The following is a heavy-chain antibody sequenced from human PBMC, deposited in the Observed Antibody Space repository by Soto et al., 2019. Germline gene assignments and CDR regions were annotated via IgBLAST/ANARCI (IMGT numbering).Heavy chain of an antibody. J-gene: IGHJ6*02. V-gene: IGHV4-34*01. CDR3: ASAAGYYYYGMDV. Sequence: SETLSLTCAVYGGSFSGYYWSWIRQPPGKGLEWIGEINHSGSTNYNPSLKSRVTISVDTSKNQFSLKLSSVTAADTAVYYCASAAGYYYYGMDVRGQGTPVTVSS. CDR2: INHSGST. CDR1: GGSFSGYY. D-gene: IGHD6-13*01.